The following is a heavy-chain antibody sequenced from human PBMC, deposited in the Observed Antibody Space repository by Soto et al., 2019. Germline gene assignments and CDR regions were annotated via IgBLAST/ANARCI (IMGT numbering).Heavy chain of an antibody. CDR3: AREFRGGYYYDSSGHQYYGMDV. Sequence: PSETLSLTCAVYGGSFSGYYWSWIRQPPGKGLEWIGEINHGGSTNYNPSLKSRVTISVDTSKNQFSLKLSSVTAADTAVYYCAREFRGGYYYDSSGHQYYGMDVWGQGTTVTVSS. CDR2: INHGGST. CDR1: GGSFSGYY. V-gene: IGHV4-34*01. D-gene: IGHD3-22*01. J-gene: IGHJ6*02.